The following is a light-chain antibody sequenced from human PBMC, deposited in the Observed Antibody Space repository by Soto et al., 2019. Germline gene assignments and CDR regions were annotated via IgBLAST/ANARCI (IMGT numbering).Light chain of an antibody. V-gene: IGKV1-39*01. Sequence: DIQMTQSPSSLSASVGDRVAITCRASQSISSSLNWYQQKPGKAPKFVIYAASSLQSGVPSRFSGSGSGTEFTLTISSLQPEDFATYYCQQSYSTPLTFGGGTKVEIK. CDR2: AAS. CDR3: QQSYSTPLT. CDR1: QSISSS. J-gene: IGKJ4*01.